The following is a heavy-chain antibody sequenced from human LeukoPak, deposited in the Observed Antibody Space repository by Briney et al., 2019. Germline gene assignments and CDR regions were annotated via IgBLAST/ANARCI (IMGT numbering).Heavy chain of an antibody. D-gene: IGHD3-3*01. Sequence: GASVKVSCKASGYTFTNYAVNWLRQAPGQRLEWMGWINAGNGDTKFSQNYQARVTITADESTSTAYMELSSLRSEDTAVYYCARGREWSLRSGPLYYYYGMDVWGQGTTVTVSS. V-gene: IGHV1-3*01. CDR3: ARGREWSLRSGPLYYYYGMDV. J-gene: IGHJ6*02. CDR1: GYTFTNYA. CDR2: INAGNGDT.